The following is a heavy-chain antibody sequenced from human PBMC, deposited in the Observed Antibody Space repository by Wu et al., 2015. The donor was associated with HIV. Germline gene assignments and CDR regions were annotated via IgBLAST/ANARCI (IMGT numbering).Heavy chain of an antibody. J-gene: IGHJ3*01. CDR2: IIPIFGTP. D-gene: IGHD1-20*01. CDR3: ARVGIIGTNAFDV. CDR1: GGTFSNYA. V-gene: IGHV1-69*05. Sequence: QVQLVQSGAEVKKPRSSVKISCKASGGTFSNYAISWVRQAPGQGLEWMGGIIPIFGTPNYAQNFQGRVTITTDESMTTAYMELSSLRSEDTAVYYCARVGIIGTNAFDVWAKGHWSPSLQ.